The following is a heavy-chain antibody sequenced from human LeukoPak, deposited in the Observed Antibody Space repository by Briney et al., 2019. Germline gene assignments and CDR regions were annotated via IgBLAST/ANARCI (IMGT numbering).Heavy chain of an antibody. CDR1: GFIFSSYA. J-gene: IGHJ4*02. CDR3: AKTDTGGYHRGNYDF. V-gene: IGHV3-23*01. D-gene: IGHD2-8*02. Sequence: GGSLRLSCAASGFIFSSYAMSWVRQAPGKGLEWVSSTSGGGADTFYADSVKGRFTISRDNSRRTLNLQMNSLRADDTAVYYCAKTDTGGYHRGNYDFWGQGTLVTVSS. CDR2: TSGGGADT.